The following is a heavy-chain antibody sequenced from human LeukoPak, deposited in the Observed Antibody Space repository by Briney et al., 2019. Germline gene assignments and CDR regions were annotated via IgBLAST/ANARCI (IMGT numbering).Heavy chain of an antibody. CDR3: AREDHGYYGSGSYCLDY. D-gene: IGHD3-10*01. J-gene: IGHJ4*02. Sequence: GGSLRLSCAASGFTFSSYGMHWVRQAPGKGLEWVAVIWYDGSNKYYADSVKGRFTISRDNSKNTLYLQMNSLRAEDTAVYYCAREDHGYYGSGSYCLDYWGQGTLVTVSS. V-gene: IGHV3-33*01. CDR2: IWYDGSNK. CDR1: GFTFSSYG.